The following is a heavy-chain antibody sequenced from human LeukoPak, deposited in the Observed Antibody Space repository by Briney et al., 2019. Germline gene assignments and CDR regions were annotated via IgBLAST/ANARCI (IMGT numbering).Heavy chain of an antibody. CDR3: AKEHYYDSSGYSPPFDY. V-gene: IGHV3-30*02. Sequence: GGSLRLSCAASGFTFSSYGMHWVRRAPGKGLEWVAFIRNDGSNKYYEDSVKGRFTISRDNPKNTMYLQMNSLRAEDTAVYYCAKEHYYDSSGYSPPFDYWGQGTLVTVSS. CDR1: GFTFSSYG. J-gene: IGHJ4*02. D-gene: IGHD3-22*01. CDR2: IRNDGSNK.